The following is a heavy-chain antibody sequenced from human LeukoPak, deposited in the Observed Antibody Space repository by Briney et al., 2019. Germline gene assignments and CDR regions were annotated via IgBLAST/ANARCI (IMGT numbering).Heavy chain of an antibody. D-gene: IGHD6-13*01. Sequence: GPRRLTRDATALTIRKAWMSGVREAPRKGLEWVGRIKSKTDGGTTDYGAPVKGRFTISRDDSKNTLYLQMNSLKTEDTAVYYCIASSTWYLYYYGMDVWGKGTTVTVSS. CDR3: IASSTWYLYYYGMDV. CDR1: ALTIRKAW. J-gene: IGHJ6*04. V-gene: IGHV3-15*01. CDR2: IKSKTDGGTT.